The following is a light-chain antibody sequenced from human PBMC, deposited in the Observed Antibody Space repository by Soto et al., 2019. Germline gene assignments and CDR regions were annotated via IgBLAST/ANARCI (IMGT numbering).Light chain of an antibody. CDR2: GAS. Sequence: ETVMTQSPATLSVSPGERATLSCRASQSVSSNLAWYQQKPGQAPRLLIYGASTRATGIPARFSGSGSGTKFTLTISSLQSEDFAVYYCQQYYNWPRTFGQGTK. CDR3: QQYYNWPRT. V-gene: IGKV3-15*01. CDR1: QSVSSN. J-gene: IGKJ1*01.